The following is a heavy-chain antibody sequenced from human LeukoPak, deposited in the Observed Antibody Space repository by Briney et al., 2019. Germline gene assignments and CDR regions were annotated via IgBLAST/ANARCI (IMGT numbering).Heavy chain of an antibody. Sequence: SETLSLTCAVYGGSFSGYYWSWIRQPPGKGLEWIGEINHSGSTNYNPSLKSRVTMSVDTSKNQFSLKLSSVTAADTAVYYCASMTTVTPGAFDYWGQGTLVTVSS. V-gene: IGHV4-34*01. CDR2: INHSGST. CDR3: ASMTTVTPGAFDY. CDR1: GGSFSGYY. J-gene: IGHJ4*02. D-gene: IGHD4-17*01.